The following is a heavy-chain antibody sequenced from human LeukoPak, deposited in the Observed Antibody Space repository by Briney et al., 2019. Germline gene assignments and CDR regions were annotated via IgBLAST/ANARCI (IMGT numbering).Heavy chain of an antibody. CDR2: INPNSGGT. Sequence: ASVKVSCKASGYTFTGYYMHWVRQAPGQGLEWMGWINPNSGGTNYAQKFQGRVTMTRDTSISTAYMELSRQRSDDTAVYYCAKEGVPAAMIGWFDPWGQGTLVTVSS. CDR1: GYTFTGYY. J-gene: IGHJ5*02. D-gene: IGHD2-2*01. CDR3: AKEGVPAAMIGWFDP. V-gene: IGHV1-2*02.